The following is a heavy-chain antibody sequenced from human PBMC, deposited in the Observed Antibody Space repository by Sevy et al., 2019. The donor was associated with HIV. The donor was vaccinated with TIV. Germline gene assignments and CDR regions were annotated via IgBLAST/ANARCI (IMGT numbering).Heavy chain of an antibody. CDR3: ARSDEDGPQLVWYGELLSNFDY. CDR1: GFTFKNYW. J-gene: IGHJ4*02. V-gene: IGHV3-7*01. Sequence: GGSLRLSCVASGFTFKNYWLNWVHQAPWKGLEWVANMKPDGSEKYYSDSVKGRFTISRDNAKNSLFLQMNSLRVEDTAVYYCARSDEDGPQLVWYGELLSNFDYWGQGNLVTVSS. CDR2: MKPDGSEK. D-gene: IGHD3-10*01.